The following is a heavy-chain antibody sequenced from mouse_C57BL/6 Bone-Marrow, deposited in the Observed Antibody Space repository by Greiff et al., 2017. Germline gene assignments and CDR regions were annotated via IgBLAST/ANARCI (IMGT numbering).Heavy chain of an antibody. CDR2: IDPSDSYT. V-gene: IGHV1-69*01. J-gene: IGHJ4*01. CDR1: GYTFTSYW. D-gene: IGHD2-3*01. CDR3: ARCNYDGYYGYAMGY. Sequence: QVQLQQPGAELVMPGASVKLSCKASGYTFTSYWMHWVKQRPGQGLEWIGEIDPSDSYTNYNQKFKGKSTLTVDKSSSTAYMQLSSLTSEDSAVYCCARCNYDGYYGYAMGYWGQGTTVTVAS.